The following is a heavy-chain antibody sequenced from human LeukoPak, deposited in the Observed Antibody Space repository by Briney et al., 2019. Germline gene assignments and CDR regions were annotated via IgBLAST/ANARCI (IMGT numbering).Heavy chain of an antibody. J-gene: IGHJ4*02. V-gene: IGHV3-64D*06. D-gene: IGHD3-10*01. Sequence: PGGSLRLSCSASGFTFSTYAMHWVRQAPGKGLEYVSATSRNGGRTYYADSVKGRFTISGDNSKNTLYLQMSSLRAEDTAVYYCVKDLPSGGGVDYWGQGTLVTVSS. CDR3: VKDLPSGGGVDY. CDR2: TSRNGGRT. CDR1: GFTFSTYA.